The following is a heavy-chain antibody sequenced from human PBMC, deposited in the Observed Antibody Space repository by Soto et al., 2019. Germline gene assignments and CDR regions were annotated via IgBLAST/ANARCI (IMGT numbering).Heavy chain of an antibody. CDR3: VRDDGPEGYYYDSSGYYLHY. J-gene: IGHJ4*02. CDR1: GGTFSSYA. Sequence: QVQLVQSGAEVKKPGSSVKVSCKASGGTFSSYAISWVRQAPGQGLEWVGGSIPMFGTANYAQKIQGRVTIAADETTSTAYMELSSLRSEDTAVYYCVRDDGPEGYYYDSSGYYLHYWGQGTLVTLSS. V-gene: IGHV1-69*01. D-gene: IGHD3-22*01. CDR2: SIPMFGTA.